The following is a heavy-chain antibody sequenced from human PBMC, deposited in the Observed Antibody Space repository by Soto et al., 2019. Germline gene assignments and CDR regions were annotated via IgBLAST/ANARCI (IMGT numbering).Heavy chain of an antibody. CDR1: GAAVSNGDYR. CDR3: ASSSLYGMDV. CDR2: IYNDGST. Sequence: SETLSLTCTVSGAAVSNGDYRWNWIRQPPGKGLEWIGDIYNDGSTHYNPSLKSRVTISVDTSKNQFSLRLSSVTAAETAVYYCASSSLYGMDVWGQGTTVTVSS. V-gene: IGHV4-30-4*08. J-gene: IGHJ6*02.